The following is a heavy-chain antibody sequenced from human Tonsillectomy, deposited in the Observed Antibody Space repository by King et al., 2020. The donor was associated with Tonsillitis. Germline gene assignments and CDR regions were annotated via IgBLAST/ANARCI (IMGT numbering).Heavy chain of an antibody. CDR3: ARVNYYDSSGYWSPSYFDY. J-gene: IGHJ4*02. CDR1: GFSVSSHY. V-gene: IGHV3-53*01. Sequence: VQLVESGGGLMQPGGSLRLSCAASGFSVSSHYMSWVRQAPGKGLEWVSVIYGGGTTYYAEFVKGRFTISRDNSENTLYLQMNSLRAEDTAMYYCARVNYYDSSGYWSPSYFDYWGQGTLVTVSS. D-gene: IGHD3-22*01. CDR2: IYGGGTT.